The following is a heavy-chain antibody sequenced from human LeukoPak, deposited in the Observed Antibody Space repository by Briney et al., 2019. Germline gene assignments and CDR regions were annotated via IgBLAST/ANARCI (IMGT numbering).Heavy chain of an antibody. Sequence: GGSLRLSCAASGFTFSGYWMSWVRQAPGKGLEWVANIKQDGSEMYYLDSVKGRFIISRDNAKNSLYLQTNSLRAEDTAVYYCARDRGIVAQFDPWGQGTLVTVSS. V-gene: IGHV3-7*01. J-gene: IGHJ5*02. CDR1: GFTFSGYW. D-gene: IGHD1-26*01. CDR2: IKQDGSEM. CDR3: ARDRGIVAQFDP.